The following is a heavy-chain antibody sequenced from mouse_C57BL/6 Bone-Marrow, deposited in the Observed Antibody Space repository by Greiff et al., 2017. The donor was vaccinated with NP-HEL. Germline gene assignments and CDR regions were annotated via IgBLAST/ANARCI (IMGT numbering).Heavy chain of an antibody. CDR1: GYTFTDYI. CDR3: ARRFYYYGP. D-gene: IGHD1-1*01. V-gene: IGHV1-22*01. CDR2: INPNNGGT. Sequence: VQLQESGPELVKPGASVKMSCKASGYTFTDYIMHWVKQSHGQSLEWIGYINPNNGGTSYTQKFKGKATLTVNKSSRPAYMELRSLTSEDSAVYYCARRFYYYGPWGQGTLVTVSA. J-gene: IGHJ3*01.